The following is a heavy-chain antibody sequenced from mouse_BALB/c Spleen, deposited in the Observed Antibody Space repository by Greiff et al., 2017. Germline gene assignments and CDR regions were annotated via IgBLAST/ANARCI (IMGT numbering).Heavy chain of an antibody. CDR2: ISYSGST. CDR1: GYSITSDYA. CDR3: ARGERWVWFAY. J-gene: IGHJ3*01. Sequence: EVQLVESGPGLVKPSQSLSLTCTVTGYSITSDYAWNWIRQFPGNKLEWMGYISYSGSTSYNPSLKSRISITRDTSKNQFFLQLNSVTTEDTATYYCARGERWVWFAYWGQGTLVTVSA. D-gene: IGHD1-1*02. V-gene: IGHV3-2*02.